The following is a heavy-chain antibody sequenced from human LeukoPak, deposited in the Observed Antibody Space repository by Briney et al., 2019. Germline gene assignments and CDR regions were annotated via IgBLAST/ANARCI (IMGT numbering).Heavy chain of an antibody. CDR1: GFTFSSYW. Sequence: GGSLRLSCAASGFTFSSYWMSWVRQAPGEGLEWVANIKQDGSEKYYVDSVKGRFTISRDDAKNSLYLQMNSLRAEDTAVYYCARDYYDILTGYYYYFDYWGQGTLVTVSS. CDR3: ARDYYDILTGYYYYFDY. J-gene: IGHJ4*02. V-gene: IGHV3-7*01. D-gene: IGHD3-9*01. CDR2: IKQDGSEK.